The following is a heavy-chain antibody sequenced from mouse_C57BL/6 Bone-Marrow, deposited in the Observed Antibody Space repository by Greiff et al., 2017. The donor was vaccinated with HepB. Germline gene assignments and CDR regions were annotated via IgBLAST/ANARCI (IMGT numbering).Heavy chain of an antibody. Sequence: EVMLVESGGGLVQPGGSLKLSCAASGFTFSDYGMAWVRQAPRKGPEWVAFISNLAYSIYYADTVTGRFTISRENAKNTLYLEMSSLRSEDTAMYYCARKGVYYGSSYWYFDVWGTGTTVTVSS. D-gene: IGHD1-1*01. CDR1: GFTFSDYG. CDR3: ARKGVYYGSSYWYFDV. V-gene: IGHV5-15*04. J-gene: IGHJ1*03. CDR2: ISNLAYSI.